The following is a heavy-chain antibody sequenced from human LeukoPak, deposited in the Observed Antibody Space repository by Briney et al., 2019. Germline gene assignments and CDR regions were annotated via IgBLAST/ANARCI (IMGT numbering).Heavy chain of an antibody. D-gene: IGHD2-21*01. CDR2: INPSSGGT. V-gene: IGHV1-2*02. CDR1: GYTFSDYY. J-gene: IGHJ4*02. Sequence: TSVKVSCKASGYTFSDYYMHWVRQAPGQGLEWMGWINPSSGGTNYAQNFQGRVTMTRDTPISTAYMELSRLRSDDTAVYYCARGRLIEAPNKGIILDDYWGQGTLVTVSS. CDR3: ARGRLIEAPNKGIILDDY.